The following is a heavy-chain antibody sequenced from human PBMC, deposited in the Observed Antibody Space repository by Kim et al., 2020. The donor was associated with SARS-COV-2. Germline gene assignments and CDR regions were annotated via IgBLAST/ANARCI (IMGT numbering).Heavy chain of an antibody. Sequence: STNPNPPRRSRVTISVDTSKNQFSLKLGSGTAADTAVYYCARAWGYGMDVWGQGTTVTVSS. J-gene: IGHJ6*02. V-gene: IGHV4-34*01. CDR3: ARAWGYGMDV. D-gene: IGHD7-27*01. CDR2: ST.